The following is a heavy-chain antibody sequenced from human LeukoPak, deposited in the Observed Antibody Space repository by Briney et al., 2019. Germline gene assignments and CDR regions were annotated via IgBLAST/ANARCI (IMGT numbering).Heavy chain of an antibody. CDR3: ARETRNSNWSIKYYFDY. V-gene: IGHV4-39*07. J-gene: IGHJ4*02. Sequence: KSSETLSLTCTVSGGSISSSSYYWGWIRQPPGKGLEWIGSIYYSGSTDYNPSLKSRVTISVDTSKNQFSLKLTSVTAADTAVYYCARETRNSNWSIKYYFDYWGQGTLVTVSS. CDR2: IYYSGST. D-gene: IGHD6-13*01. CDR1: GGSISSSSYY.